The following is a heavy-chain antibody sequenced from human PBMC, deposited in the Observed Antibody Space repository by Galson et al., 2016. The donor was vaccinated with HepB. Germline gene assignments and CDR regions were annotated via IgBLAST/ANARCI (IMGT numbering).Heavy chain of an antibody. CDR3: VRDSDYRDKRGNHFDVFDV. J-gene: IGHJ3*01. V-gene: IGHV3-7*01. CDR1: GFTFSDYW. D-gene: IGHD5-12*01. Sequence: SLRLSCAASGFTFSDYWMIWVRQAPGKGLEWVGNINQDGIKTYYVDSVKGRFTISRDNAKKSLYLQMNSLRAEDRAVYYCVRDSDYRDKRGNHFDVFDVWGQGTMVTVSS. CDR2: INQDGIKT.